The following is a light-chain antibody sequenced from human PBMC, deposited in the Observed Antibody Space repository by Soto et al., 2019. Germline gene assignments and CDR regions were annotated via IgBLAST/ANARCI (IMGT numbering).Light chain of an antibody. CDR2: DAS. Sequence: MLMPQSPATLSLSPGERVSLSFWASQSVTNKLAWYQQRPGQPPRLLFYDASTRATGIPARFSGSGSGTEFTLTISSLQSEDFAVYYCQQYNNWPRTFGQGTKVDIK. CDR3: QQYNNWPRT. CDR1: QSVTNK. V-gene: IGKV3-15*01. J-gene: IGKJ1*01.